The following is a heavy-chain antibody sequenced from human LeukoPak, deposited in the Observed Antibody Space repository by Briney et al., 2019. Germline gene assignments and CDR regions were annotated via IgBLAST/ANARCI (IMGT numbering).Heavy chain of an antibody. CDR3: ARGYHHYGSGSSNWFDP. J-gene: IGHJ5*02. V-gene: IGHV1-46*01. Sequence: ASVKVSCKASGYTFTSYYMHWVRQAPGQGLEWMGIINPSGGSTSYAQKFQGRVTMTRDTSTSTVYMELSSLRSEDTAVYYCARGYHHYGSGSSNWFDPWGQGTLVTVSS. CDR2: INPSGGST. CDR1: GYTFTSYY. D-gene: IGHD3-10*01.